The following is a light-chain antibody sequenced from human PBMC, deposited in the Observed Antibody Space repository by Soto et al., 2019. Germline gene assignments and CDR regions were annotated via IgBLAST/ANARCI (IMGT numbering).Light chain of an antibody. CDR3: QQANSFPIT. CDR2: AAS. J-gene: IGKJ5*01. CDR1: QSISNW. Sequence: DIQITKCPSSLSASVGDRVTITCRASQSISNWLAWYQQKPGKAPKLLISAASSLQSGVPSRFSGSGPGTDFTLTLSSLQPEDFATYYCQQANSFPITFGQGTRLAIK. V-gene: IGKV1D-12*01.